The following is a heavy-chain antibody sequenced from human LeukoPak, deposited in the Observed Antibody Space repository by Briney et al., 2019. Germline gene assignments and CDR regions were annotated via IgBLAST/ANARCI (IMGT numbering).Heavy chain of an antibody. Sequence: SETLSLTCTVSGGSISSYYWSWIRQPAGKGLEWIGRIYTSGSTNYNPSPKSRVTMSVDTSKNQFSLKLSSVTAADTAVYYCARGYYDFWSGHSENWFDPWGQGTLVTVSS. CDR1: GGSISSYY. CDR3: ARGYYDFWSGHSENWFDP. V-gene: IGHV4-4*07. D-gene: IGHD3-3*01. CDR2: IYTSGST. J-gene: IGHJ5*02.